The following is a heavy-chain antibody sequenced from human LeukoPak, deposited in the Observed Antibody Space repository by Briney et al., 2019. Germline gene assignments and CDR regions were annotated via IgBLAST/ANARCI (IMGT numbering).Heavy chain of an antibody. V-gene: IGHV1-18*04. CDR2: ISAYNGNT. D-gene: IGHD6-13*01. CDR1: GYTFTSYG. Sequence: GASVKVSCKASGYTFTSYGISWVRQAPGQGLEWIGWISAYNGNTNYAQKLQGRVTMTTDTSTSTAYMELRSLRSDDTAVYYCARDLSRGVAAAGTSRRFDYWGQGTLVTVSS. CDR3: ARDLSRGVAAAGTSRRFDY. J-gene: IGHJ4*02.